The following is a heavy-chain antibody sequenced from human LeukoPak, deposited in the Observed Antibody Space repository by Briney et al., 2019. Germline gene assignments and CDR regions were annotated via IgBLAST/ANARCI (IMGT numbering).Heavy chain of an antibody. D-gene: IGHD3-9*01. V-gene: IGHV7-4-1*02. CDR2: INTNTGNP. J-gene: IGHJ5*02. CDR3: ERGPLGFDWLPNNWFDP. Sequence: ASVKVSCKASGYTFTSYAMNWVRQAPGQGLEWMGWINTNTGNPTYAQGFTGRFVFSLDTSVSTAYLQISSLKAEDTAVYYCERGPLGFDWLPNNWFDPWGQGTLVTVSS. CDR1: GYTFTSYA.